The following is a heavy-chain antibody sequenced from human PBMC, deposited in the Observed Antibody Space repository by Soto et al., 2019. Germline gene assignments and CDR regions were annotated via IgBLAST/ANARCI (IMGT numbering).Heavy chain of an antibody. Sequence: SETLSLTCTVSGGSIISSNYYWGWIRQPPGKGLEWIGSLYYSGSTYYNPSLKSRVTTSVDTSKNQFSLKLSSVTAADTAVYYCARGSEMGYRTYYYYYMDVWGKGTTVTVSS. CDR3: ARGSEMGYRTYYYYYMDV. CDR2: LYYSGST. CDR1: GGSIISSNYY. J-gene: IGHJ6*03. D-gene: IGHD3-10*01. V-gene: IGHV4-39*01.